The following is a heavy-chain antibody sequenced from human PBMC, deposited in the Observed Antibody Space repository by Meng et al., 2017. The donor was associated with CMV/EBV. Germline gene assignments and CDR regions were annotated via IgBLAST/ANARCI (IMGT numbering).Heavy chain of an antibody. V-gene: IGHV4-31*03. CDR3: ARRPRDGGVDY. CDR1: GGPISSGGYY. CDR2: IYYSGST. Sequence: SETLSLTCTVSGGPISSGGYYWSWIRQHPGKGLEWIGYIYYSGSTYYNPSLKSRVTISVDTSKNQFSLKLSSVTAADTAVYYCARRPRDGGVDYWGQGTLVTVSS. D-gene: IGHD2-15*01. J-gene: IGHJ4*02.